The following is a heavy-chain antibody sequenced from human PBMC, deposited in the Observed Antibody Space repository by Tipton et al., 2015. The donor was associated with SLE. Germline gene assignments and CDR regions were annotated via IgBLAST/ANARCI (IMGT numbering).Heavy chain of an antibody. Sequence: TLSLTCTVSGGSISSYYWNWIRQPPGKGLEWIGYIYTSGSTNYNPSLKSRVTISVDTSKNQFSLKLSSVTAADTAVYYCARVLSQYYYGSGSYWEAFDIWGQGTMVTVSS. V-gene: IGHV4-4*08. D-gene: IGHD3-10*01. CDR2: IYTSGST. CDR1: GGSISSYY. CDR3: ARVLSQYYYGSGSYWEAFDI. J-gene: IGHJ3*02.